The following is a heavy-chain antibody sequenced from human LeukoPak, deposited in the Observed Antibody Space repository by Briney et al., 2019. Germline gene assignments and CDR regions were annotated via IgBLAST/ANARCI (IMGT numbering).Heavy chain of an antibody. J-gene: IGHJ4*02. CDR2: ISYSGST. Sequence: PSETLSLTCTVSGGSINSGSYYWSWIRQPAGKGLEWIGYISYSGSTNYNPSLKSRVTISVDTSKNQLSLKLNSVTAADTAVYYCARYIWGSYPTFEDYWGQGSLVTVSS. V-gene: IGHV4-61*10. D-gene: IGHD3-16*02. CDR1: GGSINSGSYY. CDR3: ARYIWGSYPTFEDY.